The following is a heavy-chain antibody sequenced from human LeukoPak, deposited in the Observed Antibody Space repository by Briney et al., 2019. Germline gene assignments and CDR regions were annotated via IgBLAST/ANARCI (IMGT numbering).Heavy chain of an antibody. D-gene: IGHD4-17*01. CDR3: ARIPDGEFDY. CDR1: GGSFSGYY. CDR2: INDSGST. V-gene: IGHV4-34*01. Sequence: SETLSLTCAVYGGSFSGYYWSWIRQPPGKGLEWIGEINDSGSTNCNPSLKSRVSISVDTSKNQFSLKLSSVTAADTAVYYCARIPDGEFDYWGQGTLVTVSS. J-gene: IGHJ4*02.